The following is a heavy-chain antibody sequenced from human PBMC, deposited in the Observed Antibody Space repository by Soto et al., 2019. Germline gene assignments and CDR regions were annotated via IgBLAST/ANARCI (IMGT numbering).Heavy chain of an antibody. Sequence: QVQLVQSGAEVKKPGSSVKVSCKASGGTFSSYTISWVRQAPGQGLEWMGRIIPILGIANYAQKFQGRVTITADKSTSTAYMELSSLRSEDTAVYYCARAPYSSSSKKYSYYYMDVWGKGTTVTVSS. V-gene: IGHV1-69*02. J-gene: IGHJ6*03. D-gene: IGHD6-6*01. CDR3: ARAPYSSSSKKYSYYYMDV. CDR1: GGTFSSYT. CDR2: IIPILGIA.